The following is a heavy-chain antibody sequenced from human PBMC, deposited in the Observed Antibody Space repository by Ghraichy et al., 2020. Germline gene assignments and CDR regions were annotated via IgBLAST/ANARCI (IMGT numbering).Heavy chain of an antibody. CDR1: GGSISSSNW. D-gene: IGHD3-10*01. Sequence: SETLSLTCAVSGGSISSSNWWSWVRQPPGKGLEWIGEIYHSGSTNYNPSLKSRVTISVDKSKNQFSLKLSSVTAADTAVYYCARDRPYFKPYYYYYYGMDVWGQGTTVTVSS. CDR3: ARDRPYFKPYYYYYYGMDV. V-gene: IGHV4-4*02. J-gene: IGHJ6*02. CDR2: IYHSGST.